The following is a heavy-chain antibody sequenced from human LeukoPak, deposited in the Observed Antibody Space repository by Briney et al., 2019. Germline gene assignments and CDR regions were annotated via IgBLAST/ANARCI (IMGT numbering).Heavy chain of an antibody. J-gene: IGHJ3*02. V-gene: IGHV3-30*18. Sequence: GSSLRLSCAASGFTFSSYGMHWGRQAPGKVLEWVAVISYDGSNKYYADSVKGRFTISRDNSKNTLYLQMNSLRAEDTAVYYCAKDHGGIAIWGQGTMVTVSS. CDR1: GFTFSSYG. CDR3: AKDHGGIAI. D-gene: IGHD6-13*01. CDR2: ISYDGSNK.